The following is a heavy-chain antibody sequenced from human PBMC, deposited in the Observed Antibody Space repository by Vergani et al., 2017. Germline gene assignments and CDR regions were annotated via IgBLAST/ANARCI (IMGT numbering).Heavy chain of an antibody. CDR2: IHTSGST. CDR1: GGSISSNY. J-gene: IGHJ4*02. CDR3: ARVYSSAWGYDY. Sequence: QVQLQESGPGLVKPSETLSLTCTVSGGSISSNYWSWIRQPAGKGLEWIGRIHTSGSTNYNPSLKSRITLSVDTSKNQFSLKLSSVTAADTAVYYCARVYSSAWGYDYWGQGTLVTVSS. D-gene: IGHD6-19*01. V-gene: IGHV4-4*07.